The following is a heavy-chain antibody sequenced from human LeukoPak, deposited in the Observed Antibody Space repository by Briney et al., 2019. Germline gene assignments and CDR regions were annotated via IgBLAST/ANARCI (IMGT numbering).Heavy chain of an antibody. Sequence: GGSLRLSCTASGFTFGDYAMSWVRQAPGKGLEWVGFIRSKAYGGTTEYAASVKGRFTISRDDSKSIAYLLMNSLKTEDTAVYYCTRGGNYGDYEVVYWGQGTLVTVSS. CDR3: TRGGNYGDYEVVY. CDR1: GFTFGDYA. V-gene: IGHV3-49*04. CDR2: IRSKAYGGTT. D-gene: IGHD4-17*01. J-gene: IGHJ4*02.